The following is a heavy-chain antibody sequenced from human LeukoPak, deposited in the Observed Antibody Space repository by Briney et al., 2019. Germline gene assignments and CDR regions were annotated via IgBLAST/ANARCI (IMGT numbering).Heavy chain of an antibody. D-gene: IGHD1-26*01. CDR1: GYTFTSYG. Sequence: ASVKVSCKASGYTFTSYGISWVRQAPGQGLEWMGWICAYNGNTNYAQKLQGRVTMTTDTSTSTAYMELRSLRSDDTAVYYCARDEIIVGATKGSDYWGQGTLVTVSS. J-gene: IGHJ4*02. V-gene: IGHV1-18*04. CDR3: ARDEIIVGATKGSDY. CDR2: ICAYNGNT.